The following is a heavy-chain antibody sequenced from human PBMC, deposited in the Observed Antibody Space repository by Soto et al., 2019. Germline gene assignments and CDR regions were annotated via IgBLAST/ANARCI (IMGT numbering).Heavy chain of an antibody. CDR3: AKNVAVAGFCLDP. Sequence: QVQLHESGPGLVKPSETLSLTCTVSGDSISSPYWSWIRQPPGKGLEGIGHIYHSGGTRYNPTLRSRVTISVDTSKNQFSLKLRSVTAADTAVDYCAKNVAVAGFCLDPWGQGILVTFSS. V-gene: IGHV4-59*11. CDR1: GDSISSPY. CDR2: IYHSGGT. D-gene: IGHD6-19*01. J-gene: IGHJ5*02.